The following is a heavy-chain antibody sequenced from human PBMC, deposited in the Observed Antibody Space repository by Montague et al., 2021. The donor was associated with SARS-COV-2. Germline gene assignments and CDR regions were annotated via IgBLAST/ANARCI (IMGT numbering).Heavy chain of an antibody. D-gene: IGHD2-2*01. V-gene: IGHV4-61*02. CDR2: ISTTGGT. CDR3: TIEGHITTICSGCPRNWFDP. CDR1: GDSISRNNLY. J-gene: IGHJ5*02. Sequence: TLSLTCTLSGDSISRNNLYWTWIRQPAGKGLEWIGRISTTGGTEYNPSLKSRVTLSLDTSKNQFSLRLSSVTAADTAMYYCTIEGHITTICSGCPRNWFDPWGQGTLVTVSS.